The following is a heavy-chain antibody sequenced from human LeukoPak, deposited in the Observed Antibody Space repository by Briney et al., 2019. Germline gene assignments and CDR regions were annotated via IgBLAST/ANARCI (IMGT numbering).Heavy chain of an antibody. V-gene: IGHV4-59*01. CDR1: GGSISSYY. CDR3: AREVEGYCSGGSCYQPRYYYYYMDV. Sequence: SETLSLTCTVSGGSISSYYWSWIRQPPGKGLEWIGYIYYSGSTNYNPSLKSRVTISADTSKNQFSLKLSSVTAADTAVYYCAREVEGYCSGGSCYQPRYYYYYMDVWGKGTTVTVSS. CDR2: IYYSGST. J-gene: IGHJ6*03. D-gene: IGHD2-15*01.